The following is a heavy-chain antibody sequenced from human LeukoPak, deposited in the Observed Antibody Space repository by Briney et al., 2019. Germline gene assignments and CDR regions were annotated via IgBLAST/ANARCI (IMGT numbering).Heavy chain of an antibody. D-gene: IGHD3-16*01. CDR3: ARGVDYGFDC. CDR2: LTTADSAI. CDR1: GFTFSSYA. Sequence: PGGSLRLSCAASGFTFSSYAMSWVRQAPGKGLEWISHLTTADSAIYADSVKGRFTISRDNADNSLSLQMNSLRAEDTAVYYCARGVDYGFDCWGQGTLVTVSS. V-gene: IGHV3-48*03. J-gene: IGHJ4*02.